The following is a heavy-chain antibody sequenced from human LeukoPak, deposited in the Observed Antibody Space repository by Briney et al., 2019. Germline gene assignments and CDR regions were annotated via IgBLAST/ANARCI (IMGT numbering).Heavy chain of an antibody. CDR3: ARAAIAVAGTGGCYYMDV. D-gene: IGHD6-19*01. CDR1: GGTFSSYA. J-gene: IGHJ6*03. CDR2: IIPIFGTA. V-gene: IGHV1-69*13. Sequence: SVKVSCKASGGTFSSYAISWVRQAPGQGLEWMGGIIPIFGTANYAQKFQGRVTITADESTSTAYMELSSLRSEDTAVYYCARAAIAVAGTGGCYYMDVWGKGTTVTVSS.